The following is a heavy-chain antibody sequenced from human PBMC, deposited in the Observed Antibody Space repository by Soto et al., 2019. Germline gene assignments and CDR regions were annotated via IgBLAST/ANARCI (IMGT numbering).Heavy chain of an antibody. D-gene: IGHD3-22*01. CDR3: ARSRVTYYYDRSAFDI. CDR2: IIPIFGTA. Sequence: QVQLVQSGAEVKKPGSSVKVSCKASGGTFSSYAISWVRQAPGQGLEWMGGIIPIFGTANYAQKFQGRVTITADESTSTTYMELSSLRSEDTAVYYCARSRVTYYYDRSAFDIWGQGTMVTVSS. J-gene: IGHJ3*02. V-gene: IGHV1-69*01. CDR1: GGTFSSYA.